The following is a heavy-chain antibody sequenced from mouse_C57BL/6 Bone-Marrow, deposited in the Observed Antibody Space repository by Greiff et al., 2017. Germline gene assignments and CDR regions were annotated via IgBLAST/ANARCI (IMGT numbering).Heavy chain of an antibody. CDR2: IDPEDGDT. J-gene: IGHJ3*01. CDR1: GFNIKDYY. V-gene: IGHV14-1*01. Sequence: EVQLQQSGAELVRPGASVKLSCTASGFNIKDYYMHWVKQRPEQGLEWIGRIDPEDGDTEYAPKFPGKATMTADTSSNTAYMQLSSLTSEDTAVYYCTTSLYGSSPAWFAYWGQGTLVTVSA. D-gene: IGHD1-1*01. CDR3: TTSLYGSSPAWFAY.